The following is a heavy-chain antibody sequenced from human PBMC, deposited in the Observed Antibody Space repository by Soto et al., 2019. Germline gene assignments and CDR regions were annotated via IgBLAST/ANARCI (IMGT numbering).Heavy chain of an antibody. CDR2: IDPSDSYT. V-gene: IGHV5-10-1*01. J-gene: IGHJ6*02. Sequence: PGESLKISCKGSGYSFTSYWISWVLQMPGKGLEWMGRIDPSDSYTNYSPSFQGHVTISADKSISTAYLQWSSLKASDTAMYYCARSDCSSTSCASAGYYYYGMDVWGQGTTVTVSS. CDR1: GYSFTSYW. D-gene: IGHD2-2*01. CDR3: ARSDCSSTSCASAGYYYYGMDV.